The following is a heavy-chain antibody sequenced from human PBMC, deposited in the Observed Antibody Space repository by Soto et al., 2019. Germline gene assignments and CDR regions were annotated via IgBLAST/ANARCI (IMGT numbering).Heavy chain of an antibody. CDR2: IIPILGIA. CDR1: GGTFSSYT. V-gene: IGHV1-69*08. CDR3: ARDGYSSFDY. J-gene: IGHJ4*02. Sequence: QVQLVQSGAEVKKPGSSVKVSCKASGGTFSSYTISWVRQAPGQGLEWMGRIIPILGIANYAQKFQGRVTITADKSTSTAYMELISLRSEDTAVYYCARDGYSSFDYWAQGTLVTVSS. D-gene: IGHD5-18*01.